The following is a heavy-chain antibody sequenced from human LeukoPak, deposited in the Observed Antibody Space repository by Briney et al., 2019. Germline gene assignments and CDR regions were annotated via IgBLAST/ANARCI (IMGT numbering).Heavy chain of an antibody. V-gene: IGHV1-24*01. CDR3: ATILQGDCSSTSCYRSWFDP. D-gene: IGHD2-2*01. Sequence: GASVKVSCKVSGYTLTELSMHWVRQAPGKGLEWMGGFDPEDGETIYAQKFQGRVTMTEDTSTDTAYMELSSLRSEDTAVYYCATILQGDCSSTSCYRSWFDPWGQGTLVTVSS. CDR2: FDPEDGET. CDR1: GYTLTELS. J-gene: IGHJ5*02.